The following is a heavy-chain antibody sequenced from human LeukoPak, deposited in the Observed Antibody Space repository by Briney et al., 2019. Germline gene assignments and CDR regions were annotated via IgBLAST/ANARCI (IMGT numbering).Heavy chain of an antibody. CDR3: ARPWYSSSEGADY. CDR2: IFYSGST. D-gene: IGHD6-13*01. J-gene: IGHJ4*02. Sequence: ASETLSLTCTVSGGSISSSSFYWGWIRQPPGKGLEWIGTIFYSGSTYYNPSLKSRVTISVDTSKNQFSLKLSSVTAADTAVYYCARPWYSSSEGADYWGQGTLVTVSS. CDR1: GGSISSSSFY. V-gene: IGHV4-39*01.